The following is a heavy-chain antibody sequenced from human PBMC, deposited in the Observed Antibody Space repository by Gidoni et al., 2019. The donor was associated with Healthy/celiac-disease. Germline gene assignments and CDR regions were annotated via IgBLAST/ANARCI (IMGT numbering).Heavy chain of an antibody. V-gene: IGHV3-73*02. D-gene: IGHD5-12*01. CDR3: TRRVEMATMTPRTASVNWFDP. Sequence: EVQLVESGGGLVQPGGSLKLSCAASGFTFSGSAMHWVRQASGKGLEWVGRIRRKANSYATAYAASVKGRFTISRDDSKNTAYLQMNSLKTEDTAVYYCTRRVEMATMTPRTASVNWFDPWGQGTLVTVSS. CDR2: IRRKANSYAT. J-gene: IGHJ5*02. CDR1: GFTFSGSA.